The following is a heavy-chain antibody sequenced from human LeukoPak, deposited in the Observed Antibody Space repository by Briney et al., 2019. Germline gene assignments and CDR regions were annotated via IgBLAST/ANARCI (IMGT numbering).Heavy chain of an antibody. V-gene: IGHV3-30*01. Sequence: GGSLRLSCAGSGFTFTNAGIHWVRLAAGKGLEWVSFISHDGTNKYYSDSVDGRFTVSRLNSQNTVYLQMTDLRPDDTATYYCASEDVDTGDFWGQGTLVTVSS. D-gene: IGHD5-18*01. CDR2: ISHDGTNK. CDR3: ASEDVDTGDF. CDR1: GFTFTNAG. J-gene: IGHJ4*02.